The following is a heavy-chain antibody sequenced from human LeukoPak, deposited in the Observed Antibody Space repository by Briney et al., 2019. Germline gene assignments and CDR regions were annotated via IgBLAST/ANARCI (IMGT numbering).Heavy chain of an antibody. J-gene: IGHJ5*02. CDR2: IYTSGST. D-gene: IGHD2-2*01. V-gene: IGHV4-4*07. CDR1: GGSISSYY. CDR3: ARDRGCSSTSCSSNRFDP. Sequence: PSETLSLTCTVSGGSISSYYWSWIRQPAGKGPEWIGRIYTSGSTNYNPSLKSRVTMSVDTSKNQFSLKLSSVTAADTAVYYCARDRGCSSTSCSSNRFDPWGQGTLVTVSS.